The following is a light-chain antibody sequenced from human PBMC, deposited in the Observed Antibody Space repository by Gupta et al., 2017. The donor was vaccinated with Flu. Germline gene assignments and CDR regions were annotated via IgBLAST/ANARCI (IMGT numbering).Light chain of an antibody. V-gene: IGLV2-14*01. J-gene: IGLJ1*01. CDR3: SSYTSTNEFYV. Sequence: QSALTQPASVSGSPGQSITISCTGTSSDVGGYDYVSWYQQHTGRAPKLIIYEVTNRPSGVSDRFAGSKSGNTATLTISGLQPEDESDFYCSSYTSTNEFYVFGSGTKVTVV. CDR1: SSDVGGYDY. CDR2: EVT.